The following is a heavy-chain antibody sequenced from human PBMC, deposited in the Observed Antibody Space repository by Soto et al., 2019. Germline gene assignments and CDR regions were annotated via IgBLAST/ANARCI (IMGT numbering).Heavy chain of an antibody. CDR2: ISGSGGST. V-gene: IGHV3-23*01. Sequence: EVQLLESGGGLVQPGGSLRLSCAASGFTFSSYAMSWVRQAPGKGLEWVSAISGSGGSTYYADSVKGRFTISRDNSKNTLYLQMNSMSAEDTAVYYCAKVAGGYSSGWYRGYDAFDIWGQGTMVTVSS. CDR3: AKVAGGYSSGWYRGYDAFDI. CDR1: GFTFSSYA. J-gene: IGHJ3*02. D-gene: IGHD6-19*01.